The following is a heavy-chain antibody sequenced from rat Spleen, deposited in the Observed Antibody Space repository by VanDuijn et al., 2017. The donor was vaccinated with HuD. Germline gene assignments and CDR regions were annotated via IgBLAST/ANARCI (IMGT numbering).Heavy chain of an antibody. D-gene: IGHD1-10*01. CDR2: IWGNGNT. Sequence: QVQLKESGPGLMQPSDTLSLTCTVSGFSLNRNGVGWVRQPPGKGLEWMGVIWGNGNTNYNSAPKSRLSISRDTSKSQVFVTMNSLQTDDTAVYYCAVYNNYFDYWGQGVMVTVSS. CDR3: AVYNNYFDY. CDR1: GFSLNRNG. V-gene: IGHV2-13*01. J-gene: IGHJ2*01.